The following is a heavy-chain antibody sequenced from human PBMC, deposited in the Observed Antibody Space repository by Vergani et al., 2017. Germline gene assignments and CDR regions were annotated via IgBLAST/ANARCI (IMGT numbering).Heavy chain of an antibody. CDR2: IYPGDSDT. J-gene: IGHJ4*02. Sequence: EVQLVQSGAEVKKPGESLKISCMGSGYSFTSYWIGWVRQMPGKGLEWMGIIYPGDSDTRYSPSFQGQVTISVDKSISTAYLQRSSLRASDSAMYYCARLYGRDSSGSKYFDYWGQGTLVTVSS. V-gene: IGHV5-51*03. CDR3: ARLYGRDSSGSKYFDY. D-gene: IGHD3-22*01. CDR1: GYSFTSYW.